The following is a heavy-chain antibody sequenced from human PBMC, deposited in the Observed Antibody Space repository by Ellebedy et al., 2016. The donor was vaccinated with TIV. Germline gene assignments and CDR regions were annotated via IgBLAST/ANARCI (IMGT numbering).Heavy chain of an antibody. CDR2: INHSGST. J-gene: IGHJ4*02. CDR1: GGSFSGYY. Sequence: SETLSLTCAVYGGSFSGYYWSWIRQPPGKGLEWIGEINHSGSTNYNPSLKSRVTISVDTSKNQFSLKLSSVTAADTAVYYCARGGRYDSRRPIDYWGQGTLVTVSS. D-gene: IGHD3-22*01. CDR3: ARGGRYDSRRPIDY. V-gene: IGHV4-34*01.